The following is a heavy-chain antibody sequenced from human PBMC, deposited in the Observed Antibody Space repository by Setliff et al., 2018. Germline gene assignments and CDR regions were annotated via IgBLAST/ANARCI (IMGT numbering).Heavy chain of an antibody. CDR2: IYYGGGT. Sequence: SETLSLTCDVSNFSISSGYYWGWVRQPPGKGLEWIATIYYGGGTYYNPSLKSRVTISLDMSKNQFSLRLNSLTAADSAVYFCARHRRPDYGDFISWYFDLWGRGTLVTVSS. CDR3: ARHRRPDYGDFISWYFDL. V-gene: IGHV4-38-2*01. D-gene: IGHD4-17*01. CDR1: NFSISSGYY. J-gene: IGHJ2*01.